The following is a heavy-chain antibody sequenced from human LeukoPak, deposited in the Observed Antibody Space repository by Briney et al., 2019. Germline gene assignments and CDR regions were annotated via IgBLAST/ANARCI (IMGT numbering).Heavy chain of an antibody. Sequence: GGSLRLSCAASGFIFSDQNMNWVRQAPGKGLEWVSVIYSGGSTYYADSVKGRFTISRDNSKNTLYLQMNSLRAEDTAVYYCAREAMVRGAISSYFDYWGQGTLVTVSS. D-gene: IGHD3-10*01. V-gene: IGHV3-66*01. CDR1: GFIFSDQN. J-gene: IGHJ4*02. CDR3: AREAMVRGAISSYFDY. CDR2: IYSGGST.